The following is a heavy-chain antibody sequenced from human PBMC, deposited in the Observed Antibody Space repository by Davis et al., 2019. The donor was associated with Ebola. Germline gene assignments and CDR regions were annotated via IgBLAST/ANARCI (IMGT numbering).Heavy chain of an antibody. D-gene: IGHD2-2*01. CDR3: AKHQVYCSTTNCYI. J-gene: IGHJ3*02. V-gene: IGHV3-23*01. CDR2: ISSRGDNT. Sequence: PGGSLRLSCAASGFTFSSYAMTWVRQAPGKGLQWVSAISSRGDNTYYADSVKGRFTISRDNSKKTLYLQMNSLRVEDTAIYYCAKHQVYCSTTNCYIWGQGTMVTVSS. CDR1: GFTFSSYA.